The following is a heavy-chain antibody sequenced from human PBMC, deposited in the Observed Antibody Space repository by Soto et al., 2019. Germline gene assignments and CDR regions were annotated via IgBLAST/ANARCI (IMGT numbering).Heavy chain of an antibody. CDR2: ISYDGSDE. D-gene: IGHD2-15*01. CDR3: ARDDVRMATLGGYFDY. Sequence: QVQLLESGGGVVQPGRSLRLSCTASGFTFSSYGMHWVRQAAGKGLEWVAVISYDGSDEYYADSVRGRFTISRDNSKNTLYLQMSSLTPEDTSIYYCARDDVRMATLGGYFDYWGRGTQVAVSS. V-gene: IGHV3-30-3*01. CDR1: GFTFSSYG. J-gene: IGHJ4*02.